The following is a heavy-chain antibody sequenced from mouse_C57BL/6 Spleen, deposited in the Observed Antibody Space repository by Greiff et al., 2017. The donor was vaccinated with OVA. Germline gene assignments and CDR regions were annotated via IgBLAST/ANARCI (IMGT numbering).Heavy chain of an antibody. J-gene: IGHJ4*01. CDR1: GFSLTSYA. V-gene: IGHV2-9-1*01. CDR2: IWTGGGT. Sequence: QVQLKQSGPGLVAPSQSLSITCTVSGFSLTSYAISWVRQPPGKGLEWLGVIWTGGGTNYNSALKSRLSISKDNSKSQVFLKMNSLQTDDTARYYCARNSDYSPYYAMDYWGQGTSVTVSS. CDR3: ARNSDYSPYYAMDY. D-gene: IGHD2-12*01.